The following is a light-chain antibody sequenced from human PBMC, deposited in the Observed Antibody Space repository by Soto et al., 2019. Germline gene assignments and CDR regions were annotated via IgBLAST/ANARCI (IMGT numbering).Light chain of an antibody. CDR2: GAS. Sequence: EILMTQSPATLSVSPGERATLSCGGSQSVSSKLAWYQQKPGQAPRLLRYGASTRATGIPARFSGSGSGTEFTLTISSLKSEDFAVYYCQQYNNWHTWTFGQGTKVDIK. J-gene: IGKJ1*01. CDR3: QQYNNWHTWT. V-gene: IGKV3-15*01. CDR1: QSVSSK.